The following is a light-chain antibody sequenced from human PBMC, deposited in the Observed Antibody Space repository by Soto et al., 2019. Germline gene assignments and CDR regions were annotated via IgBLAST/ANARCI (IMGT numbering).Light chain of an antibody. CDR2: EVS. Sequence: QFVLTQPASVSGSPGQSITISCTGTSSDFGVYNYVSWYRQYPGRAPKVLIVEVSNRPSGVSNRFSGSKSGNTASLTISGLQAEDEADYYCSSYTTSATYVFGTGTKVTVL. V-gene: IGLV2-14*01. CDR3: SSYTTSATYV. J-gene: IGLJ1*01. CDR1: SSDFGVYNY.